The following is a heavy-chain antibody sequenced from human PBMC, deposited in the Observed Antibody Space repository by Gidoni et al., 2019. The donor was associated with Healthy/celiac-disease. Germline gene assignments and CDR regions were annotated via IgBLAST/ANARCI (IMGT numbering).Heavy chain of an antibody. CDR3: ARGGVRLGELSLYFGLDY. V-gene: IGHV4-34*01. D-gene: IGHD3-16*02. CDR2: INHSGST. Sequence: QVQLQQWGAGLLKPSETLSLTCAVYGGSFSGYYWSWIRQPPGKGLEWIGEINHSGSTNYNPSLKSRVTISVDTSKNQFSLKLSSVTAADTAGYYCARGGVRLGELSLYFGLDYWGQGTLVTVSS. J-gene: IGHJ4*02. CDR1: GGSFSGYY.